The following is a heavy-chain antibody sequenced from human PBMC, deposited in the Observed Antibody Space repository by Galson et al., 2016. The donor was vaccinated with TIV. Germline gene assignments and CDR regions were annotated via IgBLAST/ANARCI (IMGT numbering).Heavy chain of an antibody. D-gene: IGHD6-6*01. J-gene: IGHJ6*02. CDR1: GYTFNSYG. Sequence: SVKVSCKASGYTFNSYGISWVRQAPGQGLEWMGWISAYTGNTNYAQRLQDRVTLTADTSTTTAYMEMRSLTSDDTAVYYCARGGRSSSAYYYYGMDVWGQGTTVTVSS. V-gene: IGHV1-18*01. CDR2: ISAYTGNT. CDR3: ARGGRSSSAYYYYGMDV.